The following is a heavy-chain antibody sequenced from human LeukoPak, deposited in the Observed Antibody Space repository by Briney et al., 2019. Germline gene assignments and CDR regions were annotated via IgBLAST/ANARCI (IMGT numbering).Heavy chain of an antibody. CDR2: IKSKGGGGTT. D-gene: IGHD5-24*01. V-gene: IGHV3-15*01. J-gene: IGHJ4*02. CDR3: SWPLKTWLQLGY. Sequence: KPGGSLRLSCAASGFTFNDAWMSWVRQAPGKGLEWVGNIKSKGGGGTTDYAAPVKGRFTISRDDSKNTLYLQMNSLRTEDTAVYYCSWPLKTWLQLGYWGQGTLVTVSS. CDR1: GFTFNDAW.